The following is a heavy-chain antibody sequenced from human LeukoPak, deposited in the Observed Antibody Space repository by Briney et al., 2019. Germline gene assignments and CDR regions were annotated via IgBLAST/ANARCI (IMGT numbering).Heavy chain of an antibody. J-gene: IGHJ4*02. CDR2: ISGSGGST. CDR1: GFTFSSYA. Sequence: GGSLRLSCAASGFTFSSYAMSWVRQAPGKGLEWVSAISGSGGSTYYADSVKGRFTISRDNSKNTLYLQMNSLRAEDTAVYYCARSREGQLWPTGGPFDYWGQGTLVTVSS. V-gene: IGHV3-23*01. D-gene: IGHD5-18*01. CDR3: ARSREGQLWPTGGPFDY.